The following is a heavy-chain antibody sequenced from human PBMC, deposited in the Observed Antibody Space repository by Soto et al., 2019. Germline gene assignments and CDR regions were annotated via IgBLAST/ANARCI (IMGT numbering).Heavy chain of an antibody. V-gene: IGHV3-30*18. J-gene: IGHJ4*02. CDR2: ISYDGSNK. CDR1: GFTFSSYG. Sequence: QVQLVESGGGVVQPGRSLRLSCAASGFTFSSYGMHWVRQAPGKGLEWVAVISYDGSNKYYADSVKGRFTISRVNSKNTLYLQMNSLRAEDTAVYYCAKDESGYSGYETPFYWGQGTLVTVSS. CDR3: AKDESGYSGYETPFY. D-gene: IGHD5-12*01.